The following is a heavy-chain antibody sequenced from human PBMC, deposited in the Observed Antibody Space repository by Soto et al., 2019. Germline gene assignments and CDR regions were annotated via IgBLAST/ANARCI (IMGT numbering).Heavy chain of an antibody. V-gene: IGHV3-23*01. J-gene: IGHJ3*02. CDR1: GFSFSDYS. CDR2: ISGSGGST. CDR3: AKVGRGSYCAPGAIDI. D-gene: IGHD1-26*01. Sequence: PGGSLRLSCAASGFSFSDYSMNWVRQAPGKGLEWVSAISGSGGSTYYADSVKGRFTISRDNSKNTLYLQMNSLRAEDTAVYYCAKVGRGSYCAPGAIDIWGQGTMVTVSS.